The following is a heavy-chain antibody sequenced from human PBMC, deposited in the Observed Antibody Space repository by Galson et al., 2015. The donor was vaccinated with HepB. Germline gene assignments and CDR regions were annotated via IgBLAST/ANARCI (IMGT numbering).Heavy chain of an antibody. CDR2: ISSSSSYK. Sequence: SLRLSCATSGFAFYSYTMNWVRQAPGKGLEWVSSISSSSSYKYYADSLQGRFTISRDNSKNTLYLQMNSLRAEDTAVYCCAKDRTQWLVPHGMDVWGQGTTVTVSS. D-gene: IGHD6-19*01. CDR3: AKDRTQWLVPHGMDV. CDR1: GFAFYSYT. J-gene: IGHJ6*02. V-gene: IGHV3-21*04.